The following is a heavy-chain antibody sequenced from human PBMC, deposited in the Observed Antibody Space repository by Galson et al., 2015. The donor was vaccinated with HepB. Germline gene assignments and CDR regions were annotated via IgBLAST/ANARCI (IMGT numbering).Heavy chain of an antibody. Sequence: SLRLSCAASGCTFSSYGMHWVRQAPGKGLEWVAVISFDGRTKHYADSVKGRFTISRDNSKNTLYLQMNSLRPEDMAVYYCAKLRSSGWYNAGLDYWGQGTLVTVSS. J-gene: IGHJ4*02. D-gene: IGHD6-19*01. CDR1: GCTFSSYG. CDR2: ISFDGRTK. CDR3: AKLRSSGWYNAGLDY. V-gene: IGHV3-30*18.